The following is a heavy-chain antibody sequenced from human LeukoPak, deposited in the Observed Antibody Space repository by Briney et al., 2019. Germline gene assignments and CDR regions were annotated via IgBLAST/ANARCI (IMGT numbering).Heavy chain of an antibody. V-gene: IGHV3-23*01. CDR3: ANGPHYNILTGFYKVRSHLDY. Sequence: GGSLRLSCAASGLTFSNYGMAWVRQAPGKGLEWVSAISGSGESTYNADSVKGRFTISRDNSKNTLYLQMNSLRSEDTALYYCANGPHYNILTGFYKVRSHLDYWGQGTLVTVSS. CDR1: GLTFSNYG. J-gene: IGHJ4*02. CDR2: ISGSGEST. D-gene: IGHD3-9*01.